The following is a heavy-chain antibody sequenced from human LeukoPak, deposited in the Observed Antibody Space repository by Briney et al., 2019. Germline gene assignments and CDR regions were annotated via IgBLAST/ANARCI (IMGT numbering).Heavy chain of an antibody. CDR1: GFRFEDFA. CDR3: AKSMYDWNDLDAFDI. Sequence: SPRLSCAASGFRFEDFAMYWVRQAPGKGLEWVSGISWNSGSIGYADFVKGRFTISRDNGKNSLYLQMNSLRGEDTALYYCAKSMYDWNDLDAFDIWGQGTMVTVSS. D-gene: IGHD1-1*01. J-gene: IGHJ3*02. V-gene: IGHV3-9*01. CDR2: ISWNSGSI.